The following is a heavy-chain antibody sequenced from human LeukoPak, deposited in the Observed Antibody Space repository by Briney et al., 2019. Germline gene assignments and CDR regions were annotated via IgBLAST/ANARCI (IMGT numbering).Heavy chain of an antibody. V-gene: IGHV3-66*01. CDR2: IYSGDNT. CDR3: ARGKGSSSPYYFDY. J-gene: IGHJ4*02. CDR1: GFTVSSNY. D-gene: IGHD6-6*01. Sequence: PGGSLRLTCAASGFTVSSNYMSWVSQAPGKGLEWVSIIYSGDNTYYADSVKGRFTISRDNSKNTLYLQMNSLRAEDTAVYYCARGKGSSSPYYFDYWGQGTLFTLSS.